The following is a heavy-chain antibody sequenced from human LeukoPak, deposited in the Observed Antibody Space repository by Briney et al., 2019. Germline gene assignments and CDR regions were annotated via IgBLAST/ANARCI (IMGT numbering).Heavy chain of an antibody. V-gene: IGHV1-2*02. CDR2: INPNSGGT. D-gene: IGHD3-22*01. Sequence: ASVKVFCKASGYTFTGYYMHWVPQAPGQGLEWMGWINPNSGGTNYAQKFQGRVTMTRDTSISTDYMELSRLRSDDTAVYYCARDQGLVVALYDYWGQGTLVTVSS. CDR3: ARDQGLVVALYDY. J-gene: IGHJ4*02. CDR1: GYTFTGYY.